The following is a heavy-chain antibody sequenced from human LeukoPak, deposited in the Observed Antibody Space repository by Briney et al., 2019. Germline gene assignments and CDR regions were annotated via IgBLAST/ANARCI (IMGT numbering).Heavy chain of an antibody. CDR3: ARERGYDFWSGYPTSYYFDY. Sequence: GGSLRLSCAASGFTFSSYAMHWVRQAPGKGLEYVSAISSNGGSTYYANSVKGRFTISRDNSKNTLYLQMGSLRAEDMAVYYCARERGYDFWSGYPTSYYFDYWGQGTLVTVSS. CDR2: ISSNGGST. D-gene: IGHD3-3*01. V-gene: IGHV3-64*01. J-gene: IGHJ4*02. CDR1: GFTFSSYA.